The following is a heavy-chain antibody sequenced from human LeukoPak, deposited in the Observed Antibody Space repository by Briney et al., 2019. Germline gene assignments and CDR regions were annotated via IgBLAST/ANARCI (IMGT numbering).Heavy chain of an antibody. CDR2: LSPRDGET. J-gene: IGHJ4*02. V-gene: IGHV1-24*01. CDR3: ATGAMVYDF. D-gene: IGHD3-10*01. CDR1: GSTLTTIS. Sequence: ASVKVSCTVSGSTLTTISMDWVRQAPGKGLEWMGSLSPRDGETFHAQKFQGRLTMTADTPTEKAYMELSTLESGDTALYYCATGAMVYDFWGQGTLVTVSS.